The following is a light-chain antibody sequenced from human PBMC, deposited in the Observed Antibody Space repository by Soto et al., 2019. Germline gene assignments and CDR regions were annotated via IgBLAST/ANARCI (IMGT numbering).Light chain of an antibody. J-gene: IGKJ2*01. CDR2: KAT. CDR3: QQYNDFQYT. V-gene: IGKV1-5*03. CDR1: QSIGSW. Sequence: DIQMTQSPPTLSASVGDGVTITCRASQSIGSWLAWYQQKPGKAPKLLIYKATNLQSGVPSRYSGSGSGTDFSLTISSLQPVDSATYFCQQYNDFQYTFGRGTKLEI.